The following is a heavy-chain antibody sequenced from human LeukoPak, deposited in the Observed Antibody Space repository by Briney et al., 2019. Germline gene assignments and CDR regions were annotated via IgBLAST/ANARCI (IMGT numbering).Heavy chain of an antibody. CDR3: ARHSDWELLRPFDY. J-gene: IGHJ4*02. D-gene: IGHD1-26*01. CDR1: GGSLSSSGYY. CDR2: IYYSGST. V-gene: IGHV4-39*01. Sequence: SESLSLTCTVSGGSLSSSGYYWGWIRQPPGKCLEWIGTIYYSGSTSYNPSLKSRLTIFVDTSKSQFSLKLSSVTAADTAVYYCARHSDWELLRPFDYWGQGILVTVSS.